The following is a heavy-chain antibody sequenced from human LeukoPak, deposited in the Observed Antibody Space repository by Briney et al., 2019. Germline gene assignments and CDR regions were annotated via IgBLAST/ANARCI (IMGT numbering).Heavy chain of an antibody. Sequence: GGSLRLCFAASGFTVSSKYRSWVRQAPGKGLEWVSVLYTGGNTYYADSVKGRFTISRDNSENTLYLQMISLRAEDTAVYYCARWGCFGLPFDYWGQGTLVTVSS. V-gene: IGHV3-66*01. CDR3: ARWGCFGLPFDY. J-gene: IGHJ4*03. CDR2: LYTGGNT. CDR1: GFTVSSKY. D-gene: IGHD3-16*01.